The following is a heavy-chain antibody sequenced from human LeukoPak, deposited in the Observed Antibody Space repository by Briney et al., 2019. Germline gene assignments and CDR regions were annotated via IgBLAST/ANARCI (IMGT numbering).Heavy chain of an antibody. D-gene: IGHD6-19*01. CDR2: IDPRDSYS. V-gene: IGHV5-10-1*01. Sequence: GESLKISFKGFGXSFANYCITWVRQMPGKGLEWMGRIDPRDSYSNYSPSFQGHVTISIDKSINTVYLHWNTLKPSDTAMYYCARLGEEWLVHNWFDPWGRGTLVTVSS. CDR3: ARLGEEWLVHNWFDP. J-gene: IGHJ5*02. CDR1: GXSFANYC.